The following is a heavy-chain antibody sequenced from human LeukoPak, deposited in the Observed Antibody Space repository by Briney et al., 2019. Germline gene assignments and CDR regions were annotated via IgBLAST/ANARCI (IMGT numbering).Heavy chain of an antibody. CDR1: GFTFSSYE. Sequence: GGSLRLSCAASGFTFSSYEMNWVRQAPGKGLEWVSYISSSGSTIYYADSVKGRFTISRDNAKNSLYLQMNSLRAEDTAVYYCARSPDVLLWFGDPPSWFDPWGQGTLVTVSS. CDR2: ISSSGSTI. CDR3: ARSPDVLLWFGDPPSWFDP. V-gene: IGHV3-48*03. D-gene: IGHD3-10*01. J-gene: IGHJ5*02.